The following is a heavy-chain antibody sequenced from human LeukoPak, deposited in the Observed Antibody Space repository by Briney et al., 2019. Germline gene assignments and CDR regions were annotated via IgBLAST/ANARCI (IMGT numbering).Heavy chain of an antibody. CDR1: GYTFTGYY. D-gene: IGHD2-2*01. CDR2: INPKSGGT. Sequence: ASVKVSCKASGYTFTGYYMHWVRQSPGQELEWMGWINPKSGGTNYAQKFQGRVTMTRDTSIHTAYMELSRLRSDDTAVYYCAREEYGFDPWGQGTLVTVSS. J-gene: IGHJ5*02. CDR3: AREEYGFDP. V-gene: IGHV1-2*02.